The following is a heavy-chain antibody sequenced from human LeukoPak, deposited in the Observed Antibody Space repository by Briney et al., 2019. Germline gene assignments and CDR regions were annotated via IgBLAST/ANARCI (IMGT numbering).Heavy chain of an antibody. CDR2: IIPIFGTA. J-gene: IGHJ6*03. CDR1: GGIFSSYA. CDR3: ARGIVVVPAAIRFLYYYYMDV. V-gene: IGHV1-69*13. Sequence: SVKVSCKASGGIFSSYAISWVRQAPGQGLEWMGGIIPIFGTANYAQKFQGRVTITADESTSTAYMELSSLRSEDTAVYYCARGIVVVPAAIRFLYYYYMDVWGKGTTVTVSS. D-gene: IGHD2-2*02.